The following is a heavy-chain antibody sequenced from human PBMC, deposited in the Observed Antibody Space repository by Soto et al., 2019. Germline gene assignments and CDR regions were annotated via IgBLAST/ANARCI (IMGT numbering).Heavy chain of an antibody. CDR1: GDSVSSNSAA. D-gene: IGHD1-7*01. CDR2: TYYRSKWYN. J-gene: IGHJ5*02. V-gene: IGHV6-1*01. Sequence: SQTRSLTCXISGDSVSSNSAAWNWIRQSPSRGLEWLGRTYYRSKWYNDYAVSVKSRITINPDTSKNQFSLQLNSVTPEDTAVYHCAREPPVTGTTGPFDPWGQGTLVTVSS. CDR3: AREPPVTGTTGPFDP.